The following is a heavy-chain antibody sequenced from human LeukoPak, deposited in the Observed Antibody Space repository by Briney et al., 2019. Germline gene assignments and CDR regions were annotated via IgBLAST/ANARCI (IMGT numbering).Heavy chain of an antibody. D-gene: IGHD2-2*01. Sequence: GGSLRLSCAASGFTVSTYYMTWVRQAPGKGLECVSVIYSGGSTYYADSVKGRFTVSRDNSKNTLYLQMNSLRAEDTAMYYCARGLGYCTSTTCLLPFAYWGQVALVTVSS. V-gene: IGHV3-53*01. CDR1: GFTVSTYY. J-gene: IGHJ4*02. CDR2: IYSGGST. CDR3: ARGLGYCTSTTCLLPFAY.